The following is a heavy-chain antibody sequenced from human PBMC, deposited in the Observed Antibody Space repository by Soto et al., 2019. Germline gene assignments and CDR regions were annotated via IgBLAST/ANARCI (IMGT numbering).Heavy chain of an antibody. CDR1: GSFVSSGTYY. Sequence: SETLSLTCTVSGSFVSSGTYYWNWIRQPPGKGLEWIGYIYYSGRTNYNPSLKSRVTMSADMSRNRFSLRLSSVTAADTAVYYCARHYYYESINWLDPWGQGTLVTGSS. V-gene: IGHV4-61*01. CDR3: ARHYYYESINWLDP. CDR2: IYYSGRT. J-gene: IGHJ5*02. D-gene: IGHD3-22*01.